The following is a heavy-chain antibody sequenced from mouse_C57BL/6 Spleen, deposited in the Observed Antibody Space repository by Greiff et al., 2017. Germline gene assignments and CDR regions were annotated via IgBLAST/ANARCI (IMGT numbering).Heavy chain of an antibody. CDR2: IRLKSDNYAT. Sequence: EVKLQESGGGLVQPGGSMKLSCVASGFTFSNYWMNWVRQSPEKGLEWVAQIRLKSDNYATHYAESVKGRFTISRDDSKSSVYLQMKNLRAEDTGIYYCTGGIYYDYDGFDYWGQGTTLTVSS. J-gene: IGHJ2*01. CDR3: TGGIYYDYDGFDY. CDR1: GFTFSNYW. D-gene: IGHD2-4*01. V-gene: IGHV6-3*01.